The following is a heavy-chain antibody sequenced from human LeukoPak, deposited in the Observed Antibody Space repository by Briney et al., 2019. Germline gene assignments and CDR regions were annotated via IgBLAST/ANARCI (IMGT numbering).Heavy chain of an antibody. D-gene: IGHD5-18*01. Sequence: SVKVSCKASGGTFSSYAISWVRQAPGQGLEWMGGIIPIFGTANYAKKFQGRVTITTDESTTPAYMKLSSLRSEDTAVYYCAREAANYSYMDVWGKGTTVTVSS. CDR2: IIPIFGTA. CDR3: AREAANYSYMDV. CDR1: GGTFSSYA. V-gene: IGHV1-69*05. J-gene: IGHJ6*03.